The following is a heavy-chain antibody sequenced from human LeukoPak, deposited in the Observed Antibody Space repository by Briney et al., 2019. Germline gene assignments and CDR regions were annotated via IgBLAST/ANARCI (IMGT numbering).Heavy chain of an antibody. D-gene: IGHD2-8*02. Sequence: GGSLRLSCAASGFSFSSYAMHWVRQAPGKRLEWVAVISYDGSNKYYADSVKGRFTISRDNSKNTLYLQMNSLRAEDTAVYYCARDSADWWGANYGMDVWGKGTTVTVSS. V-gene: IGHV3-30*04. CDR3: ARDSADWWGANYGMDV. CDR2: ISYDGSNK. J-gene: IGHJ6*04. CDR1: GFSFSSYA.